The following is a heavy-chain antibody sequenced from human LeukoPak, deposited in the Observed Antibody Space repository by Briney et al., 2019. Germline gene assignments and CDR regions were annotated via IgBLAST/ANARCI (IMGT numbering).Heavy chain of an antibody. Sequence: PSETLSLTCTVSGGSISSYYWSWIRQPPGKGLEWIGCIYYSGSTNYNPSLKSRVTISVDTSKKQFSLKLTSVTAADTAVYYCARAMYSSGWGANYFDYWGQGTLVTVSS. V-gene: IGHV4-59*01. CDR2: IYYSGST. J-gene: IGHJ4*02. CDR3: ARAMYSSGWGANYFDY. D-gene: IGHD6-19*01. CDR1: GGSISSYY.